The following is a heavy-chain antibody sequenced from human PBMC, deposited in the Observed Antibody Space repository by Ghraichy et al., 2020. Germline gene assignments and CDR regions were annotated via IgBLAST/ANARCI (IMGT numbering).Heavy chain of an antibody. D-gene: IGHD3-10*01. CDR2: ISAYNGNT. Sequence: ASVKVSGKDSGYTLKSYGISWVRQAPGQGLEWMGWISAYNGNTNYAQKLQGRVTMTTDTSTSTAYVELRSLRSDDTAVYYCARVGALLWFGELLWFDYWGQGTLVTVSS. CDR1: GYTLKSYG. J-gene: IGHJ4*02. V-gene: IGHV1-18*01. CDR3: ARVGALLWFGELLWFDY.